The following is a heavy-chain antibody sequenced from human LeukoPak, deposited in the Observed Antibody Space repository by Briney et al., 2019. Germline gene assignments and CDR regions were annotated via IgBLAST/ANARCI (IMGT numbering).Heavy chain of an antibody. CDR1: GGSISSNHYY. J-gene: IGHJ3*02. Sequence: SETLSLTCTVSGGSISSNHYYWSWIRQPPGKGLEWIGYIYYSGSTYYNPSLMSRLTISVDTSKNQFSLKLSSVTAADTAVYYCARSDPPLWFGDGIAFDIWGQGTMVTVSS. D-gene: IGHD3-10*01. V-gene: IGHV4-30-4*01. CDR2: IYYSGST. CDR3: ARSDPPLWFGDGIAFDI.